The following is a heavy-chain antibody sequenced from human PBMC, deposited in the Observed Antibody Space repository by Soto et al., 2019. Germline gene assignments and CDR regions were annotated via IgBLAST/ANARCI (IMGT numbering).Heavy chain of an antibody. D-gene: IGHD3-10*01. CDR3: VRRSGSCGSADCSMFDL. Sequence: QVQLLESGPGLVKPSETLSLTCTVSGGSISGFYWSWIRQPAGKGLEWIGRIFSTGDTAYGPSFQSRTAIELDASKNQFSLRLSPLTAADTAVYFCVRRSGSCGSADCSMFDLWGQGALVKVSS. V-gene: IGHV4-4*07. J-gene: IGHJ5*02. CDR2: IFSTGDT. CDR1: GGSISGFY.